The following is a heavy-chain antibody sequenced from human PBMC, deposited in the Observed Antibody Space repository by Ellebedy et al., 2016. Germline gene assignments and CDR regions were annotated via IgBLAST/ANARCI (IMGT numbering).Heavy chain of an antibody. CDR3: AKAHSRDNGYDFVLVY. Sequence: GGSLRLSXAASGFIFSSYGFHWVRQAPGKGLEWVAVISYDGNKKYYADSVKGRFTISRDDSRNTLYLQMNSLTVEDTAVYYCAKAHSRDNGYDFVLVYWGQGSLVTVSS. V-gene: IGHV3-30*18. CDR1: GFIFSSYG. D-gene: IGHD5-12*01. J-gene: IGHJ4*02. CDR2: ISYDGNKK.